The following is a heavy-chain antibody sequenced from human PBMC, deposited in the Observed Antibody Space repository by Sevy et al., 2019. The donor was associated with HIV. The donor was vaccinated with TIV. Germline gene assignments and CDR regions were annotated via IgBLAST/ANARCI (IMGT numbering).Heavy chain of an antibody. V-gene: IGHV3-15*01. CDR1: GFTFSNAW. CDR3: TRSRAYYYGMDV. Sequence: GGSLRLSCAASGFTFSNAWMSWVHQAPGKGLEWVGRIKSKTDGGTTDYAAPVKGRFTISRDDSKNTLYLQMNSLKTEDTAVYYCTRSRAYYYGMDVWGQGTTVTVSS. J-gene: IGHJ6*02. CDR2: IKSKTDGGTT.